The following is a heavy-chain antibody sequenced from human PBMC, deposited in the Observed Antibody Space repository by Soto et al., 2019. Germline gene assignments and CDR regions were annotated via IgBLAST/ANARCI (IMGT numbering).Heavy chain of an antibody. J-gene: IGHJ4*02. D-gene: IGHD1-20*01. CDR3: AKAKNAYNWDNRPPFDY. Sequence: SLRLSCEASGFTLRNYAMTWVRQAPGKGLEWVSLISANDVGTYYAESVKTRFTISTDQSRNTVYLQMDSLRADDTAIYYCAKAKNAYNWDNRPPFDYWGQGTLVTVSS. CDR2: ISANDVGT. V-gene: IGHV3-23*01. CDR1: GFTLRNYA.